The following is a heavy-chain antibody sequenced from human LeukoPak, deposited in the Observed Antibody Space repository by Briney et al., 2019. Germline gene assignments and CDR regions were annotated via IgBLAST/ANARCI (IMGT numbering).Heavy chain of an antibody. Sequence: PSETLSLTSSVPVDSISIHIGTWIRLTPGERLGWVGYTSSSGTSTCSPSRKSRVTISMDTSKNQCSLRLTSVTAADTAVYFCALLEGFWPNGVCYGPKWTGFDPWGQGILVTVSS. CDR3: ALLEGFWPNGVCYGPKWTGFDP. V-gene: IGHV4-59*11. D-gene: IGHD2-8*01. CDR1: VDSISIHI. J-gene: IGHJ5*02. CDR2: TSSSGTS.